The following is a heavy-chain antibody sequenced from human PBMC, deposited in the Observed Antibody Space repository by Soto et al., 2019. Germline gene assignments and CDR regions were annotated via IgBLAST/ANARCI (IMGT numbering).Heavy chain of an antibody. CDR2: IFYSGST. V-gene: IGHV4-30-4*01. CDR3: ADLKWSRSYLP. CDR1: GGSLSSGDYY. J-gene: IGHJ1*01. Sequence: SETLSLTCTVSGGSLSSGDYYWTWIRQPPGKGLEWIGNIFYSGSTQYNPSLKSRLIISLDTSKNQFSLNLNSVTAADTAIYYCADLKWSRSYLPWGQGTLVTVSS. D-gene: IGHD3-3*01.